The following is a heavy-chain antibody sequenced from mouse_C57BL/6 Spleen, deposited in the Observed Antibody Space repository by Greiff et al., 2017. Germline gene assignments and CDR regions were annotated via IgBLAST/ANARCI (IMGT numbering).Heavy chain of an antibody. CDR3: ASPYCGSLWYFDV. Sequence: DVKLQESGPGLVKPSQSLSLTCSVTGYSITSGYYWNWIRQFPGNKLEWMGYISYDGSNNYNPSLKNRISITRDTSKNQFFLKLNSVTTEDTATYYCASPYCGSLWYFDVWGTGTTVTVSS. V-gene: IGHV3-6*01. CDR2: ISYDGSN. D-gene: IGHD1-1*01. J-gene: IGHJ1*03. CDR1: GYSITSGYY.